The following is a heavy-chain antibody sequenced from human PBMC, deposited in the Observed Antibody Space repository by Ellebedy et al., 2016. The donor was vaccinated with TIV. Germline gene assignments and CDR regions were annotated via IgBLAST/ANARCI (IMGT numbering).Heavy chain of an antibody. CDR1: GFPFSTFE. CDR2: ISPRDGTA. D-gene: IGHD6-19*01. V-gene: IGHV3-23*01. Sequence: GGSLRLSXVVSGFPFSTFEMSWVRQVPGKVLQWISFISPRDGTAHYAGSVQGRFTVSRDNYNNMLYLQLNNLRPEDTAIYHCVKGGWLDFWGPGTLVTVSS. CDR3: VKGGWLDF. J-gene: IGHJ4*01.